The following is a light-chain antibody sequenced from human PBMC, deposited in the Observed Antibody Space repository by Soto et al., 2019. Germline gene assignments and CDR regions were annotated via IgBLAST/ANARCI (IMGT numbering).Light chain of an antibody. Sequence: VLTQSPDSLSLSPGERATLSCRASQYISTKLAWYQQKPGQAPRLLFSGAFNRATDTPDRFSGSGSGTDFTLIISGVEAEAFAMYYCQQYGDSPWTFGQGTRVDFK. CDR3: QQYGDSPWT. V-gene: IGKV3-20*01. CDR1: QYISTK. J-gene: IGKJ1*01. CDR2: GAF.